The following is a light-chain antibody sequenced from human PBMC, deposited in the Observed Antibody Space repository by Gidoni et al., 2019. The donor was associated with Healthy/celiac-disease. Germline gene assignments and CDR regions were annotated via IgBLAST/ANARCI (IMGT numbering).Light chain of an antibody. CDR2: AAS. CDR1: QSISSY. J-gene: IGKJ2*01. Sequence: DIQMTQSPSSLSASVGDRVTIPCRASQSISSYLNWYQQKPGKAPKLLIYAASSLQSGVPPRFSGSGSGTDFTLTISSLQPEDFATYYCQQSYSTLYTFGQGTKLEIK. V-gene: IGKV1-39*01. CDR3: QQSYSTLYT.